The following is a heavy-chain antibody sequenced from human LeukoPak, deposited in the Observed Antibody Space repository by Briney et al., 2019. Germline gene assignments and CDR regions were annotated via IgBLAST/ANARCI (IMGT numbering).Heavy chain of an antibody. CDR1: GYTFTSYG. CDR3: ARDLSRGYYDILTGYYLGY. D-gene: IGHD3-9*01. J-gene: IGHJ4*02. Sequence: ASVKVSCKASGYTFTSYGISWVRQAPGQGLEWMGWISAYNGNTNYAQKLQGRVTMTTDTSTSTAYMELRSLRSDDTAVYYCARDLSRGYYDILTGYYLGYWGQGTLVTVSS. V-gene: IGHV1-18*01. CDR2: ISAYNGNT.